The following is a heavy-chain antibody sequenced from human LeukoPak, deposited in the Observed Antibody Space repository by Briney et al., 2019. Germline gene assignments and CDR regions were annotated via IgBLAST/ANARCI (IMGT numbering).Heavy chain of an antibody. Sequence: GASVKVSCKASGGTFSSYAISWVRQAPGQGLEWMGGIIPIFGTANYAQKFQGRVTITADESTSTAYMELSSLRSEDTAVYYCARARVATIKDWFDPWGQGTLVTVSS. D-gene: IGHD5-12*01. CDR2: IIPIFGTA. V-gene: IGHV1-69*13. CDR1: GGTFSSYA. J-gene: IGHJ5*02. CDR3: ARARVATIKDWFDP.